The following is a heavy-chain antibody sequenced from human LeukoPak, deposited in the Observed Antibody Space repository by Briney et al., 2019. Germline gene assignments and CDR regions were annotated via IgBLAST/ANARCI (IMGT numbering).Heavy chain of an antibody. D-gene: IGHD3-10*01. CDR3: ARVILKYYGSGPFDY. J-gene: IGHJ4*02. Sequence: GGSLRLSCAASGFTFSDSAMSWVRQAPGKGLEWVSLISFSGGSTYYADSVKGRFTISRDNAKNSLYLQMNSLRDEDTAVYYCARVILKYYGSGPFDYWGQGTLVTVSS. CDR1: GFTFSDSA. CDR2: ISFSGGST. V-gene: IGHV3-23*01.